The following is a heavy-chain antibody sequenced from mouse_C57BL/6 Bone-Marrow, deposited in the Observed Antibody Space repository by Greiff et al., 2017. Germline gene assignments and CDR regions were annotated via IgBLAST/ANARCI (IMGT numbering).Heavy chain of an antibody. CDR3: ASGTGTSRGYAMDY. CDR1: GYAFSSSW. D-gene: IGHD4-1*01. CDR2: IYPGDGDT. J-gene: IGHJ4*01. Sequence: VQLQQSGPELVKPGASVKISCKASGYAFSSSWMNWVKQRPGKGLEWIGRIYPGDGDTNYNGKFKGKATLTADKSSSTAYMQLSSLTSEDSAVYFCASGTGTSRGYAMDYWGQGTSVTVSS. V-gene: IGHV1-82*01.